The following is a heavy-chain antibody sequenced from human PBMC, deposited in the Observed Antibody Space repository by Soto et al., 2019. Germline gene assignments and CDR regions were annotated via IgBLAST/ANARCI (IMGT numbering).Heavy chain of an antibody. CDR3: ARQAGTSYYYGMDV. CDR2: IYPGDSDT. V-gene: IGHV5-51*07. CDR1: GWSVSSYW. D-gene: IGHD6-19*01. J-gene: IGHJ6*02. Sequence: GAAQKSSGEGCGWSVSSYWRGWEHQKHGKGLEWMGIIYPGDSDTRYSPSFQGQVTISADKSISTAYLQWSSLKASDTAMYYCARQAGTSYYYGMDVSGQRTTVTVSS.